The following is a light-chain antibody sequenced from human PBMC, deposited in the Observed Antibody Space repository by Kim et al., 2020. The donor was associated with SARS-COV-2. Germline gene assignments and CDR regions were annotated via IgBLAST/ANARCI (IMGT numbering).Light chain of an antibody. CDR1: IIRTFY. CDR3: NSRDNSGDHVV. CDR2: GKN. J-gene: IGLJ2*01. V-gene: IGLV3-19*01. Sequence: ALGPAVRITCQGGIIRTFYASWYQQKPGQATILVIYGKNNRPSGIPDRLSGFSAGNTASLTVTGAQAVDEADYYCNSRDNSGDHVVFGGGTQLTVL.